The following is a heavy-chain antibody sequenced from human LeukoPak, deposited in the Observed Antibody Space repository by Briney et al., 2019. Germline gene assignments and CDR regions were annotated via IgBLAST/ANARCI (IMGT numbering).Heavy chain of an antibody. Sequence: SETLSLTCAVSGGSISSSNWWSWARQPPGKGLEWIGEIYHSGSTNYNPSLKSRVTISVDKSKNQFSLKLSSVTAADTAVYYCARDSAPGGSYYPFDYWGQGTLVTVSS. CDR3: ARDSAPGGSYYPFDY. J-gene: IGHJ4*02. V-gene: IGHV4-4*02. CDR2: IYHSGST. D-gene: IGHD1-26*01. CDR1: GGSISSSNW.